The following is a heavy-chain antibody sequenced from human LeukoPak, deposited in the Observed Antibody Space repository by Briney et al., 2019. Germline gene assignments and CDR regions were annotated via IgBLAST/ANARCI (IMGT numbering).Heavy chain of an antibody. J-gene: IGHJ6*03. D-gene: IGHD2-2*01. Sequence: PSETLSLTCAVYGGSFTGYYWTWIRQPPGKGLEWIGEINHSGSTHYNPSLKSRVTISVDTSKDQFSLKVSSVTAADTAVYYCARVGCSSSSCNVSYYYHYYYMDVWGKGTTVTVSS. V-gene: IGHV4-34*01. CDR1: GGSFTGYY. CDR2: INHSGST. CDR3: ARVGCSSSSCNVSYYYHYYYMDV.